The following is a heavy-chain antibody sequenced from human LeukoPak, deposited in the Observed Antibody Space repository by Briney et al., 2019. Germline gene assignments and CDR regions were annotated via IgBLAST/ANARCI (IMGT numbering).Heavy chain of an antibody. CDR2: ISAYNGNT. V-gene: IGHV1-18*01. Sequence: GASVKVSCKASGGTFSSYGISWVRQAPGQGLEWMGWISAYNGNTNYAQKLQGRVTMTTDTSTSTAYMELRSLRSDDTAVYYCARVPITIFGVVTPNWFDPWGQGTLVTVSS. J-gene: IGHJ5*02. CDR1: GGTFSSYG. CDR3: ARVPITIFGVVTPNWFDP. D-gene: IGHD3-3*01.